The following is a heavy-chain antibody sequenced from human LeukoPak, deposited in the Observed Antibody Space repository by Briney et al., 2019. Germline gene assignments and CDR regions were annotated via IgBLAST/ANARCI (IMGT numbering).Heavy chain of an antibody. V-gene: IGHV1-18*01. CDR2: ISAYNGNT. Sequence: ASVKVSCKASEDTFTNYAIAWVRQAPGQGLEWMGWISAYNGNTNYAQKLQGRVTMTTDTSTSTAYMELRSLRSDDTAVYYCARADSGYSSGWYERYFDYWGQGTLVTVSS. CDR1: EDTFTNYA. CDR3: ARADSGYSSGWYERYFDY. J-gene: IGHJ4*02. D-gene: IGHD6-19*01.